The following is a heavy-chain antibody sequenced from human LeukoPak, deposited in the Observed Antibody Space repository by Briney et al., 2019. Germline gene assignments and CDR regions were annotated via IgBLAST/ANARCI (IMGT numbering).Heavy chain of an antibody. Sequence: PSETLSLTCTVSGGSTSSSNYYWGWIRQPPGKGLEWIGGIHYSGNTYYNPSLKSRVTMSIDTSKNQFSLKLSSVTAADTAVYYCARLGAGPTYYDFWSGYSSFYFDYWGQGTLVTVSS. CDR1: GGSTSSSNYY. J-gene: IGHJ4*02. CDR2: IHYSGNT. CDR3: ARLGAGPTYYDFWSGYSSFYFDY. D-gene: IGHD3-3*01. V-gene: IGHV4-39*01.